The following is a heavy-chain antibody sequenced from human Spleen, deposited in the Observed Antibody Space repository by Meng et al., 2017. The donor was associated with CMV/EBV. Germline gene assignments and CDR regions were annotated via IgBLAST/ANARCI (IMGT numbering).Heavy chain of an antibody. Sequence: VYGASISSSNWWRWVRQSPGMGLEWIGEIYGGGSTNYNPSLKSRVTISVDNSKNQFSLKLTSVTAADTAVYYCARDTESSWYVYFDYWGQGTLVTVSS. CDR1: GASISSSNW. CDR2: IYGGGST. V-gene: IGHV4-4*02. CDR3: ARDTESSWYVYFDY. D-gene: IGHD6-13*01. J-gene: IGHJ4*02.